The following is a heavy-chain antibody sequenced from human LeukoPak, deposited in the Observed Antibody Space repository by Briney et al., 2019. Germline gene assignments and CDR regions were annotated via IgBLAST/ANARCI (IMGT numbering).Heavy chain of an antibody. D-gene: IGHD3-22*01. CDR3: ARDPYYDSSGYYYADY. CDR2: IKQDGSEK. V-gene: IGHV3-7*01. J-gene: IGHJ4*02. CDR1: GFTFSSYW. Sequence: GGSLRLSCAASGFTFSSYWMSWVRQAPGKGLEWVANIKQDGSEKYYVDSAKGRFTISRDNAKNSLYLQMNSLRAEDTAVYYCARDPYYDSSGYYYADYWGQGTLVTVSS.